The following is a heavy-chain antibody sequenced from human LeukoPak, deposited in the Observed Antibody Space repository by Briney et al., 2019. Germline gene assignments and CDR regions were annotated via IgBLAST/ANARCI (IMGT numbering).Heavy chain of an antibody. D-gene: IGHD3-22*01. V-gene: IGHV4-59*08. J-gene: IGHJ4*02. Sequence: SETLSLTCTVSGGSISSYYWSWVRQPPGKGLEWIGSIYLTGSTYYNSSLKSRLTISLDTSRDQFSLKLSSVTAADTAVYYCARLGDSGYYADFWGQGTLVTVSS. CDR1: GGSISSYY. CDR3: ARLGDSGYYADF. CDR2: IYLTGST.